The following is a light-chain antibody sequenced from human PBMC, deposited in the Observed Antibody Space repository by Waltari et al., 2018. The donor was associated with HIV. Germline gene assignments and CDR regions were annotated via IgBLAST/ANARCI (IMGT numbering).Light chain of an antibody. CDR2: SNN. CDR1: NSNIGSNT. V-gene: IGLV1-44*01. Sequence: QSVLTQPPSASGTPGQRVTISCSGSNSNIGSNTVNWYQQLPGTAPKLLIYSNNQRPSGVPDRCSGSKSGTSASRAISGLQSEDEADYYCAAWDDSLIGVVFGGGTKLTVL. CDR3: AAWDDSLIGVV. J-gene: IGLJ2*01.